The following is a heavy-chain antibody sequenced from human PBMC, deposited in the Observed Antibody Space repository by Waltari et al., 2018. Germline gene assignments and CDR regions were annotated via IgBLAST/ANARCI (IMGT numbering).Heavy chain of an antibody. CDR2: MNPNSGNT. J-gene: IGHJ5*02. V-gene: IGHV1-8*03. Sequence: QVQLVQSGAEVKKPGASVKVSCKASGYTFTSYDINWVRQATGQGLEWMGWMNPNSGNTGYAQKFQGRVTITRNTSISTAYMELSSLRSEDTAVYYCARGVPFQIFGVVRSNWFDPWGQGTLVTVSS. CDR1: GYTFTSYD. D-gene: IGHD3-3*01. CDR3: ARGVPFQIFGVVRSNWFDP.